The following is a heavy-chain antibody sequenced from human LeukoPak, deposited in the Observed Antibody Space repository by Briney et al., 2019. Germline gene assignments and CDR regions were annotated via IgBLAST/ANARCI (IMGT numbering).Heavy chain of an antibody. J-gene: IGHJ4*02. CDR2: IGGRDGST. CDR3: AKFHVNFSSGWLRSFDY. V-gene: IGHV3-23*01. Sequence: PGGSLRLSCAASGFTLSSYGMSWVRQAPGKGLEGVSAIGGRDGSTYYADSVKGRFTISRDNSKNTLYVQRNSLRAEDTAIYYCAKFHVNFSSGWLRSFDYWGQGTLVTVSS. CDR1: GFTLSSYG. D-gene: IGHD6-19*01.